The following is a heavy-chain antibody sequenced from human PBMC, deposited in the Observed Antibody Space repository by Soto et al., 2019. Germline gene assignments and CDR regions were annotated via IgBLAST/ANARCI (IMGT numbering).Heavy chain of an antibody. V-gene: IGHV3-30*18. CDR2: ISYDGSNK. D-gene: IGHD3-10*01. Sequence: GGSLRLSCAASGFTFSSYGMHWVRQAPGKGLEWVAVISYDGSNKYYADSVKGRFTISRDNSKNTLYLQMNSLRAEDTAVYYCAKDLYYGSGQRGYWGQGTLVTVSS. CDR3: AKDLYYGSGQRGY. CDR1: GFTFSSYG. J-gene: IGHJ4*02.